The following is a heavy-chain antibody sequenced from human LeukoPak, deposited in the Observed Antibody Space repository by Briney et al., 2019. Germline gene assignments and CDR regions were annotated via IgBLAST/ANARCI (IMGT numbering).Heavy chain of an antibody. CDR3: AKDSDGLASSGWTDY. J-gene: IGHJ4*02. CDR1: GFTFSSYG. V-gene: IGHV3-33*06. Sequence: GGSLRLSCAASGFTFSSYGMHWVRQAPGKGLEWVAVIWYDGSNKYYADSVKGRFTISRDNSKNTLYLQMNSLRAEDTAVYYCAKDSDGLASSGWTDYWGQGTLVTVSS. CDR2: IWYDGSNK. D-gene: IGHD6-19*01.